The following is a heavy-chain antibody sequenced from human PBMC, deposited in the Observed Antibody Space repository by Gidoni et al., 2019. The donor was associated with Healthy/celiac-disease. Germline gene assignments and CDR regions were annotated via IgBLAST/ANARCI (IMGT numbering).Heavy chain of an antibody. CDR1: GGSISSSSYY. CDR3: ARDHGPSGYSSD. J-gene: IGHJ4*02. CDR2: IYYSGST. Sequence: QLQLQESGPGLVKPSETLSLTCTVSGGSISSSSYYWGWIRQPPGKGLEWIGSIYYSGSTYYNPSLKSRVTISVDTSKNQFSLKLSSVTAADTAVYYCARDHGPSGYSSDWGQGTLVTVSS. V-gene: IGHV4-39*07. D-gene: IGHD6-19*01.